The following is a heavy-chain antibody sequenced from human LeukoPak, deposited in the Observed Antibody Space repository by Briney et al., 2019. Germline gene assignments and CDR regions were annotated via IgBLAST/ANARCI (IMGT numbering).Heavy chain of an antibody. CDR2: IYSGDIT. Sequence: GGSLRLSCAASGFSVSNNYMSWVRQAPGKGLEWVSVIYSGDITYYTDSVKGRFTISRDNSKNTLSLQMNNLRAEDTAVYYCARRIARYLVNYYYYSMDVWGQGTTVTVSS. CDR1: GFSVSNNY. CDR3: ARRIARYLVNYYYYSMDV. J-gene: IGHJ6*02. V-gene: IGHV3-53*01. D-gene: IGHD2-2*02.